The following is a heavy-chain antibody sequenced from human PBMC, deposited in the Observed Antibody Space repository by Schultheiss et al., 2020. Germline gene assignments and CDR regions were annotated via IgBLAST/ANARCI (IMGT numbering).Heavy chain of an antibody. CDR1: GFTFSSYW. Sequence: GGSLRLSCAASGFTFSSYWMHWVRQAPGKGLEWVANIKQDGSEKYYVDSVKGRFTISRDNSKNTLYLQMNSLRAEDTAVYYCARDSGYDYSNWFDPWGQGTLVTGSS. V-gene: IGHV3-7*01. D-gene: IGHD5-12*01. CDR3: ARDSGYDYSNWFDP. J-gene: IGHJ5*02. CDR2: IKQDGSEK.